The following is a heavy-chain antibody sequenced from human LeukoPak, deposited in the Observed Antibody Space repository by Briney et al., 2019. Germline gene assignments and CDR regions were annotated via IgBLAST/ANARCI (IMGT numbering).Heavy chain of an antibody. CDR3: ARRPSGSYRFDY. Sequence: PGGSLRLSCAASGFTFSTYEMNWVRQAPGKGLEWVSHITRSGSSYIHYADSVKGRFTISRDNAKNSLYLQMNSLRAEDTAVYYCARRPSGSYRFDYWGQGTLVTVSS. V-gene: IGHV3-48*03. J-gene: IGHJ4*02. CDR2: ITRSGSSYI. CDR1: GFTFSTYE. D-gene: IGHD1-26*01.